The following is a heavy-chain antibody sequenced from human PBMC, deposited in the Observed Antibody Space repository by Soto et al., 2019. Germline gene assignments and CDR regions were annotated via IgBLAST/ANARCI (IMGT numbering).Heavy chain of an antibody. J-gene: IGHJ4*02. CDR3: ASAVPYYYDSSGSLDY. CDR2: INPSGGST. V-gene: IGHV1-46*01. D-gene: IGHD3-22*01. Sequence: GASVKVSCKASGYTFTSNYMHWVRQAPGQGLEWMGIINPSGGSTSYAQKFQGRVTMTRDTSTSTVYMELSSLRSEDTAVYYCASAVPYYYDSSGSLDYWGQGTLVTVSS. CDR1: GYTFTSNY.